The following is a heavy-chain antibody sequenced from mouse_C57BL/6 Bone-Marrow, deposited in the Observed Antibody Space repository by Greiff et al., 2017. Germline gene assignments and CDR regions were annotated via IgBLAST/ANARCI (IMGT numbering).Heavy chain of an antibody. J-gene: IGHJ2*01. CDR1: GYAFTNYL. CDR2: INPGSGGT. Sequence: QVQLQQSGAELVRPGTSVKVSCKASGYAFTNYLIEWVKQRPGQGLEWIGVINPGSGGTNYNEKFKGKATLTADKSSSTANMQLSNLTSEDSAVYSCARSWYYFDDGGQGTTVTVSS. CDR3: ARSWYYFDD. V-gene: IGHV1-54*01. D-gene: IGHD1-1*02.